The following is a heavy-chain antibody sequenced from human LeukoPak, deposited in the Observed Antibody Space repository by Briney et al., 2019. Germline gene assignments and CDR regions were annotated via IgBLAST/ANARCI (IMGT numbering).Heavy chain of an antibody. Sequence: SETLSLTCTVSGCSISSGGYYWRWLRQHPGKGLEWIGYIYYSGCTYYNPSLKSLFTISVDTSKNHFSLKLSAVTAADTAVYYCAREIAKGWKYAPGGYYYYYMDVWGKGTTVTVS. J-gene: IGHJ6*03. CDR1: GCSISSGGYY. V-gene: IGHV4-31*01. D-gene: IGHD1-7*01. CDR2: IYYSGCT. CDR3: AREIAKGWKYAPGGYYYYYMDV.